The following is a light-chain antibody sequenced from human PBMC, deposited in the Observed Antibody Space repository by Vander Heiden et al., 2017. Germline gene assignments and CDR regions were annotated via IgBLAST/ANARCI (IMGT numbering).Light chain of an antibody. CDR1: NIGSKT. J-gene: IGLJ1*01. Sequence: SYVLTQPPSVSVAPGQTARITCGGNNIGSKTVNWYQQRPGQAPVLVVYDDSDRPSGIPERFSGSNSGNTATLTISRVEAGDEADYYCQVWDSSSDRNYVFGTGTKVTVL. CDR2: DDS. V-gene: IGLV3-21*02. CDR3: QVWDSSSDRNYV.